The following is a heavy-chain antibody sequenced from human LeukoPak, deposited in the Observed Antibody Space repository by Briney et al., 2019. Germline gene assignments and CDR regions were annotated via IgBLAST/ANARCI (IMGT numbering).Heavy chain of an antibody. Sequence: PGGSLRLSCAASGFTFSSYAMSWIRQPPGKGLEWIGEINHSGSTNYNPSLKSRVTISVDTSKNQFSLKLSSVTAADTAVYYCARGQEDDFWSGYYRFDPWGQGTLVTVSS. CDR1: GFTFSSYA. V-gene: IGHV4-34*01. CDR2: INHSGST. J-gene: IGHJ5*02. D-gene: IGHD3-3*01. CDR3: ARGQEDDFWSGYYRFDP.